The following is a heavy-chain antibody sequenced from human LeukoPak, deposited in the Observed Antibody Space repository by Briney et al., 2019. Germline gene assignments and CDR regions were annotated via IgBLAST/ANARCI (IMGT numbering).Heavy chain of an antibody. J-gene: IGHJ4*02. CDR2: IDSSGGYM. V-gene: IGHV3-21*06. Sequence: GSLRLSCEASGFTFNTYSMNWARQAPGKGLEWGSSIDSSGGYMFYADSVKGRFIISRDNAKDSLYLQMNSLRVEDTAVYYCLRGDRRDYWGQGTLVTVSS. CDR1: GFTFNTYS. CDR3: LRGDRRDY.